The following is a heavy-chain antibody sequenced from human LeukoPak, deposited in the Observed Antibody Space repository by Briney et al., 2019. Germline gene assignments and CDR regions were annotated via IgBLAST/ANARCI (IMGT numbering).Heavy chain of an antibody. CDR1: GYSFTDYY. V-gene: IGHV1-69*13. J-gene: IGHJ4*02. D-gene: IGHD3-22*01. CDR3: ARDIVANYYDSSGYYYEEGD. CDR2: IIPIFGTA. Sequence: SVKVSCKASGYSFTDYYMLWVRQAPGQGLEWMGGIIPIFGTANYAQKFQGRVTITADESTSTAYMELSSLRSEDTAVYYCARDIVANYYDSSGYYYEEGDWGQGTLVTVSS.